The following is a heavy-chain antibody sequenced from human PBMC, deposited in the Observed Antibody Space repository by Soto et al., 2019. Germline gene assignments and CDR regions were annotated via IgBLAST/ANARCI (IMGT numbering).Heavy chain of an antibody. J-gene: IGHJ5*02. CDR3: ARTTFGGVIVTSAVNWFDP. D-gene: IGHD3-16*02. V-gene: IGHV1-18*01. CDR2: ISAYNGNT. Sequence: ASVKVSCKASGYTFTSYGISWVRQAPGQGLEWMGWISAYNGNTNYAQKLQGRVTMTTDTSTSTAYMELRSLRSDDTAVYYCARTTFGGVIVTSAVNWFDPWGQGTLVTVSS. CDR1: GYTFTSYG.